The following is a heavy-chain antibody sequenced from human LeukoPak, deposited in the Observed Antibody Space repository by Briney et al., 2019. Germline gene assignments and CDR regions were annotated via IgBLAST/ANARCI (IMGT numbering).Heavy chain of an antibody. CDR2: ISSSGTTV. Sequence: GGSLRLSCAASGFTFGSYEMNWVRQAPGKGLEWVSYISSSGTTVHYTDSVKGRFTISRDNAKNSLYLQMNSLGAEDTAVYYCARDWFGDNYGGNSVAFDSWGQGTLVTVSS. J-gene: IGHJ4*02. CDR3: ARDWFGDNYGGNSVAFDS. D-gene: IGHD4-23*01. V-gene: IGHV3-48*03. CDR1: GFTFGSYE.